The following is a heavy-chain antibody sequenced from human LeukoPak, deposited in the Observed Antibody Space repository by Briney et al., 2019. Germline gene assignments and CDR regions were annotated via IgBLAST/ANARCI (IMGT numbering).Heavy chain of an antibody. CDR1: GGTFSSYA. Sequence: SVKVSCKASGGTFSSYAISWVRQAPGQGLEWMGGIIPIFGTANYAQKFQGRVTITADESTSTAYMELSSLRSEDTAVYYCARAPYFTNGVCPFDYWGQGTLVTVSS. CDR3: ARAPYFTNGVCPFDY. J-gene: IGHJ4*02. V-gene: IGHV1-69*13. CDR2: IIPIFGTA. D-gene: IGHD2-8*01.